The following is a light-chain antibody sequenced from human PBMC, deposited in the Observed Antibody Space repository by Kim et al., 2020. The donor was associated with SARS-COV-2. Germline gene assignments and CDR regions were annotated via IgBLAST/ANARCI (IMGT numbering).Light chain of an antibody. CDR1: SLRSYY. CDR3: NSRDSSGNHHYV. J-gene: IGLJ1*01. V-gene: IGLV3-19*01. CDR2: GKN. Sequence: SSELTQDPAVSVALGQTVRITCQGDSLRSYYASWYQQKPGQAPVLVIYGKNNRPSGIPDRFSGSSSGNTASLTITGAQAEDVADYYCNSRDSSGNHHYVFGTGTKVTVL.